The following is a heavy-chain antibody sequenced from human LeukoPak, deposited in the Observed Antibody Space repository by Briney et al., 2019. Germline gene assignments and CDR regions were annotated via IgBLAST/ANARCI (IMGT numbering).Heavy chain of an antibody. V-gene: IGHV4-4*02. D-gene: IGHD6-13*01. Sequence: PSETLSLTCAVSGGSISSSNWWSWVRQPPGKGLEWIGEIYHSGSTNYNPSLKSRVTISVDKSKNQFSLKLSSVTAADTAVYYCARDPRSWYAEYYFDYWGQGTLVTVSS. CDR3: ARDPRSWYAEYYFDY. CDR2: IYHSGST. CDR1: GGSISSSNW. J-gene: IGHJ4*02.